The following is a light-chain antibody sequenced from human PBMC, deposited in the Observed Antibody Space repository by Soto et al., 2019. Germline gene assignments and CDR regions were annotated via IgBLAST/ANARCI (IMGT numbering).Light chain of an antibody. V-gene: IGLV2-14*03. CDR2: DVT. CDR3: TSYTTSSPYFV. Sequence: QSALTQPASVSGSPGQSITISCTGTSSDVGGYNYVSWYQHHPGKAPKLMIYDVTNRPSGVSNRFSGSKSGNTASLTISGLQAEDEADYYCTSYTTSSPYFVFSGGTQLTVL. J-gene: IGLJ3*02. CDR1: SSDVGGYNY.